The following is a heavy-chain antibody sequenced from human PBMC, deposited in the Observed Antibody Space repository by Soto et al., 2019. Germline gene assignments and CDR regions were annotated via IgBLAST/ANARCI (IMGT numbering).Heavy chain of an antibody. Sequence: PGGSLRLSCAASGFTFSSYGTHWVRQAPGKGLEWVAVIWYDGSNKYYAESVKGRFTISRDNSKNTLYLQMNSLRAEDTAVYYCARDSHVGSGWQLTADYWGQGTLVTVSS. CDR1: GFTFSSYG. D-gene: IGHD6-19*01. V-gene: IGHV3-33*01. J-gene: IGHJ4*02. CDR2: IWYDGSNK. CDR3: ARDSHVGSGWQLTADY.